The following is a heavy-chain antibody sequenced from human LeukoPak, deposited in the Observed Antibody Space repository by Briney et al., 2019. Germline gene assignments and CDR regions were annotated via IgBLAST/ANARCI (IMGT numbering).Heavy chain of an antibody. Sequence: GGSLRLSCTASGFTFGDYAMSWVRQAPGKGLEWVGFIRSKAYGGTTEYAASVKGRFTISRDDSKSIAYLQMNSLRAEDTAVYYCAKLEFYDSSGYRQAYWGQGTLVTVSS. CDR1: GFTFGDYA. CDR2: IRSKAYGGTT. J-gene: IGHJ4*02. D-gene: IGHD3-22*01. V-gene: IGHV3-49*04. CDR3: AKLEFYDSSGYRQAY.